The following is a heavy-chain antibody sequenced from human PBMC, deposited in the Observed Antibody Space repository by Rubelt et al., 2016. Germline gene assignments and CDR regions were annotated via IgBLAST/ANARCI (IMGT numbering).Heavy chain of an antibody. Sequence: SCAGGGFTFSSYAMHWVRQAPGKGLEWVAVISYDGSNKYYADSVKGRFTISRDNSKNTLYLKMNSLRAEDTAVYYCASDGEYVAARPPGGMDVWGQGTTVTVSS. CDR3: ASDGEYVAARPPGGMDV. CDR1: GFTFSSYA. D-gene: IGHD6-6*01. V-gene: IGHV3-30*04. CDR2: ISYDGSNK. J-gene: IGHJ6*02.